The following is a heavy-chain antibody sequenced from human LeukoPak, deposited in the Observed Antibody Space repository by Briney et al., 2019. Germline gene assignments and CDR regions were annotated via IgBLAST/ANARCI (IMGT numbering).Heavy chain of an antibody. CDR1: GGSISSYY. D-gene: IGHD6-6*01. CDR2: IYSSGST. V-gene: IGHV4-4*09. CDR3: ARRSEYSSARLED. J-gene: IGHJ1*01. Sequence: PSETLFLTCTVSGGSISSYYWSWIRQPPGKGLEWIGHIYSSGSTTYNPSLKSRVTISLDTSKTHLSLKLSSVTAADTAVYYCARRSEYSSARLEDWGQGTLVTVSS.